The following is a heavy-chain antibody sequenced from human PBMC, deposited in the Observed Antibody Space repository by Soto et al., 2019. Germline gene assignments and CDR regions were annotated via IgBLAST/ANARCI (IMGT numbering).Heavy chain of an antibody. D-gene: IGHD1-26*01. CDR2: INPGNSDA. Sequence: GESLKISCKGSGYSFTSYWIGWVRQKPGKGLEWMGIINPGNSDAIYSPSFQGHVTMSADWSTGTAYLQWSSLKASDTAMYYCARRHTGSYFDVHSWFDPWGQGTLVTVSS. CDR3: ARRHTGSYFDVHSWFDP. J-gene: IGHJ5*02. V-gene: IGHV5-51*01. CDR1: GYSFTSYW.